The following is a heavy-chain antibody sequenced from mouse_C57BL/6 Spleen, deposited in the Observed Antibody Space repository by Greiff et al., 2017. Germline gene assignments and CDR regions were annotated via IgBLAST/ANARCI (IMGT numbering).Heavy chain of an antibody. J-gene: IGHJ1*03. Sequence: QVQLQQPGAELVKPGASVKMSCKASGYTFTSYWITWVKQRPGQGLEWIGDIYPGSGSTNYNEKFKSKATLTVGTSSSTAYMQLSSLTSEDSAVYYCARHGSKPHWYFDVWGTGTTVTVSS. V-gene: IGHV1-55*01. CDR3: ARHGSKPHWYFDV. CDR2: IYPGSGST. CDR1: GYTFTSYW. D-gene: IGHD1-1*01.